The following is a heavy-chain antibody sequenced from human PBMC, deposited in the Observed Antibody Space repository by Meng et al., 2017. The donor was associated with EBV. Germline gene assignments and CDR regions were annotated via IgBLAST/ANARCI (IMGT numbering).Heavy chain of an antibody. J-gene: IGHJ4*02. CDR1: GYTFTSYA. Sequence: VPVVHSGAEVKKPGASVKVSCKASGYTFTSYAMHWVRQAPGQRLEWMGWINAGNGNTKYSQKFQGRVTITRDTSASTAYMELSSLRSEDTAVYYCARSGATIFGVVIPTYYFDYWGQGTLVTVSS. CDR2: INAGNGNT. D-gene: IGHD3-3*01. V-gene: IGHV1-3*01. CDR3: ARSGATIFGVVIPTYYFDY.